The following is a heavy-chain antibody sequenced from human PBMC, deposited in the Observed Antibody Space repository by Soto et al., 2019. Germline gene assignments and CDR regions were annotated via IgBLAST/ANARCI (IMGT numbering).Heavy chain of an antibody. CDR1: GGSISSYY. J-gene: IGHJ2*01. CDR2: IYYSGST. Sequence: QVQLQESGPGLVKPSETLSLTCTVSGGSISSYYWSWIRQPPGKGLEWIGYIYYSGSTNYNPSLKSRVTISVDTSKNQFSLKLSSVTAADTAVYYCARKDGDYDWYFDLWGRGTLVTVSS. D-gene: IGHD4-17*01. CDR3: ARKDGDYDWYFDL. V-gene: IGHV4-59*08.